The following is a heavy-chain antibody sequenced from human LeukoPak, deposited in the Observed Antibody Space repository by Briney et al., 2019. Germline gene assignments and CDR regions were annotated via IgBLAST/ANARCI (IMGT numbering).Heavy chain of an antibody. V-gene: IGHV1-18*01. D-gene: IGHD3-3*01. CDR3: ARSQAFGVVISYYMDV. CDR2: ISAYNGNT. CDR1: GYTFSSYG. J-gene: IGHJ6*03. Sequence: ASVTVSCKASGYTFSSYGISWVRQAPGQGLEWMGWISAYNGNTNYAQKLQGRVTMTTDTSTSTAYMELRSLRSDDTAVYYCARSQAFGVVISYYMDVWGKGTTVTVSS.